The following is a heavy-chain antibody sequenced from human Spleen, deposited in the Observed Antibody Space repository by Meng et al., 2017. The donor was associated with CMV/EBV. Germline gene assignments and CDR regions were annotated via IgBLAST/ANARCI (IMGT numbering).Heavy chain of an antibody. V-gene: IGHV1-24*01. J-gene: IGHJ6*02. CDR3: ASFSDGDSKYQYAVDV. CDR1: GYTVTKLS. CDR2: FDPGDGET. Sequence: ASVKVSCKVSGYTVTKLSIHWVRQAPGKGLEWMGGFDPGDGETIYAQKFQGRVTMTEDISTDTAYLELSSLRSEDTAVYYCASFSDGDSKYQYAVDVWGQGTTVTVSS. D-gene: IGHD2-2*01.